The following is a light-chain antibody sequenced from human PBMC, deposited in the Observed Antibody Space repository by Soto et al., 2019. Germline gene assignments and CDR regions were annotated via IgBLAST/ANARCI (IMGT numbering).Light chain of an antibody. CDR1: SFDVGNRNY. CDR3: SSYTTIGTSV. CDR2: EVN. Sequence: QSALTQPASVSGSPGQSITISGTGTSFDVGNRNYVSWYQQHPGKAPKLIIYEVNNRPSGISDRFSGSKSGNTASLTISGLQAEDEADYYCSSYTTIGTSVFGGGTQLTVL. J-gene: IGLJ3*02. V-gene: IGLV2-14*01.